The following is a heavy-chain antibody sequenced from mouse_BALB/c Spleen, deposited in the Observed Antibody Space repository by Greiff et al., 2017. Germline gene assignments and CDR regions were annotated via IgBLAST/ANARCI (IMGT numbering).Heavy chain of an antibody. CDR2: ISSGSSTI. Sequence: DVKLVESGGGLVQPGGSRKLSCAASGFTFSSFGMHWVRQAPEKGLEWVAYISSGSSTIYYADTVKGRFTISRDNPKNTLFLQMTSLRSEDTAMYYCARYPQLGSLDYWGQGTTLTVSS. J-gene: IGHJ2*01. CDR1: GFTFSSFG. V-gene: IGHV5-17*02. D-gene: IGHD4-1*02. CDR3: ARYPQLGSLDY.